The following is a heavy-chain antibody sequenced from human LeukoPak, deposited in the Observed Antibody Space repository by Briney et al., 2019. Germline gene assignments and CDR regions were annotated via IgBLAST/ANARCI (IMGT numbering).Heavy chain of an antibody. CDR3: ARDEYYDFWSGYLTPYYYYYGMDV. CDR1: GYTFTSYV. CDR2: ISAYNGNT. D-gene: IGHD3-3*01. J-gene: IGHJ6*02. Sequence: GASVKVSCKASGYTFTSYVISWVRQAPGQGLEWMGWISAYNGNTNYAQKLQGRVTMTTDTSTSTAYMELRSLRSDDTAVYYCARDEYYDFWSGYLTPYYYYYGMDVWGQGTTVTVSS. V-gene: IGHV1-18*01.